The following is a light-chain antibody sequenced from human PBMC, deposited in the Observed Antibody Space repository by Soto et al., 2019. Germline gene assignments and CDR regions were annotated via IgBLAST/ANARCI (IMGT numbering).Light chain of an antibody. V-gene: IGKV3D-15*01. CDR3: QQYNNRPPIT. CDR2: GAS. J-gene: IGKJ5*01. CDR1: QSVGSN. Sequence: EIVMTQSPVTLSVSPGESATLSCRASQSVGSNLAWYQQRPGQAPRLLIYGASTRATGIPVRFSGSGSGTEFTRTISGLQSEDFGVYLCQQYNNRPPITFGQGTRLEIK.